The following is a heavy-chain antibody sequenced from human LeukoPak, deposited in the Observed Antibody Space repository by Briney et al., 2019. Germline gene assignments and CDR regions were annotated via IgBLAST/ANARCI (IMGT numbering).Heavy chain of an antibody. V-gene: IGHV3-7*01. Sequence: GGSLRLSCVASGFTFSSYWMSWVRQAPGKGLEWVANIKQDETEKYYVDSVKGRFTISRDNAKNSLYLQMSSLRAEDTAVYYCATDRGWRTSGYYLYYFEYWGQGTLVTYSS. CDR1: GFTFSSYW. CDR2: IKQDETEK. D-gene: IGHD3-3*01. CDR3: ATDRGWRTSGYYLYYFEY. J-gene: IGHJ4*02.